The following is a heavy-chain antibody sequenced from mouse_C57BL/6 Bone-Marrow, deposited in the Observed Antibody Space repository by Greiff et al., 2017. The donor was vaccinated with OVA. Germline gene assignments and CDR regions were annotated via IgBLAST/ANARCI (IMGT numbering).Heavy chain of an antibody. CDR2: SRHKASDYTT. Sequence: EVQLVESGGGLVQSGRSLRLSCATSGFTFSDFYMEWVRQAPGKGLEWIAESRHKASDYTTEYSASVKGRFIVSRDTSQSILYRRMNALRAEDTASYGGARGYYGSSPYYAMGYWGQGTSGTVSS. J-gene: IGHJ4*01. V-gene: IGHV7-1*01. D-gene: IGHD1-1*01. CDR1: GFTFSDFY. CDR3: ARGYYGSSPYYAMGY.